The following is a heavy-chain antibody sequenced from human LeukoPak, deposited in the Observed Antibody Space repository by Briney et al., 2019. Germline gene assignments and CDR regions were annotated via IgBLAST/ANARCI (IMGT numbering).Heavy chain of an antibody. J-gene: IGHJ6*02. CDR3: ASRGYSGYGNYYYGMDV. D-gene: IGHD5-12*01. Sequence: ASVKVSCKASGYTFTSYAMNWVRQAPGQGLEWVGWINTNTGNPTYAQGFTGRFVFSLDTSVSTAYLQISSLKAEDTAVYYCASRGYSGYGNYYYGMDVWGQGTTVTVSS. V-gene: IGHV7-4-1*02. CDR1: GYTFTSYA. CDR2: INTNTGNP.